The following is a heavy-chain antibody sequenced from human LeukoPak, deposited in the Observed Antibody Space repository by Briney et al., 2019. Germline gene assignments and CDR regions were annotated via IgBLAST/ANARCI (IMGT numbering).Heavy chain of an antibody. CDR3: ARGVHSSSWYSMYYYYYYMDV. CDR1: GFTFSSYW. J-gene: IGHJ6*03. CDR2: INSDGSST. D-gene: IGHD6-13*01. V-gene: IGHV3-74*01. Sequence: GGSLRLSCAASGFTFSSYWMHWVRQAPGKGRVWVSRINSDGSSTSYADSVKGRFTISRDNAKNSLYLQMNSLRAEDRAVYYCARGVHSSSWYSMYYYYYYMDVWGKGTTVTVSS.